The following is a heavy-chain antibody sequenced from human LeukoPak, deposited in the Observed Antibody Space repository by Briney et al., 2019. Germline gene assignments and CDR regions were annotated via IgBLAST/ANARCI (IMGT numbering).Heavy chain of an antibody. Sequence: ASVKVSCKASGYTFTSYGISWVRQAPGQGLEWMGWISAYNGNTEYSQKLQGRVTMTTDTSTSTAYMELRSLRSDDTAVYYCATGLYYYDSSGYVDYWGQGTLVTVSS. V-gene: IGHV1-18*01. CDR1: GYTFTSYG. CDR3: ATGLYYYDSSGYVDY. CDR2: ISAYNGNT. D-gene: IGHD3-22*01. J-gene: IGHJ4*02.